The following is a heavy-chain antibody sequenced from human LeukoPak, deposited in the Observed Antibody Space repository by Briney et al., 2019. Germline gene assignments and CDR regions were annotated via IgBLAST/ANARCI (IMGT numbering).Heavy chain of an antibody. CDR1: GGSISSYY. CDR3: ARRADNTSGYYPY. Sequence: PSETLSLTCSVSGGSISSYYWSWIRQPAGKQPEWIGRMYTSGSTYYNPSLKSRVTISVDTSKNQFSLRLSSVTAADTAVYYCARRADNTSGYYPYWGQGTLVTVSS. V-gene: IGHV4-4*07. D-gene: IGHD3-22*01. J-gene: IGHJ4*02. CDR2: MYTSGST.